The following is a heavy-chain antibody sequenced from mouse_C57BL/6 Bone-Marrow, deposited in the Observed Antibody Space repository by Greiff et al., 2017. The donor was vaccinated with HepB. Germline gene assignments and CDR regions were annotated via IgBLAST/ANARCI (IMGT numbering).Heavy chain of an antibody. CDR1: GYAFSSYW. J-gene: IGHJ4*01. V-gene: IGHV1-82*01. D-gene: IGHD2-5*01. CDR2: IYPGDGDT. CDR3: ASYSNYYYAMDY. Sequence: VQLQQSGPELVKPGASVKISCKASGYAFSSYWMNWVKQRPGKGLEWIGRIYPGDGDTNYNGKFKGKATLTADKSSSTAYMQLSSLTSEDSAVYCCASYSNYYYAMDYWGQGASVTVSS.